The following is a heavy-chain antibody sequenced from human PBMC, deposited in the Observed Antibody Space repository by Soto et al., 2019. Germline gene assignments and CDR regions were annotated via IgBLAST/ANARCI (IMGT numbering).Heavy chain of an antibody. CDR2: ISSSSSTI. CDR3: ARTIAARRGYGLDV. V-gene: IGHV3-48*02. D-gene: IGHD6-6*01. CDR1: GFTFSSYS. Sequence: PGGSLRLSCAASGFTFSSYSMNWVRQAPGKGLEWVSYISSSSSTIYYADSVEGRFTISRDNAKNSLYLQMNSLRDEDTAVYYCARTIAARRGYGLDVWGQGTTVTVSS. J-gene: IGHJ6*02.